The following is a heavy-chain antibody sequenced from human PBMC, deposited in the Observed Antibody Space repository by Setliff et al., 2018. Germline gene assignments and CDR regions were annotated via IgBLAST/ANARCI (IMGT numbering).Heavy chain of an antibody. CDR3: ARTGTYRYFDY. V-gene: IGHV4-61*10. Sequence: SETLSLTCIVSGESIDSVATGNHYWNWIRQPVGKGLEWIGYLYYSGSTNYNPSLKSRVTISVDTSKNQFSLKLSSVTAADTAAYYCARTGTYRYFDYWGQGTRVTVSS. CDR2: LYYSGST. D-gene: IGHD1-1*01. J-gene: IGHJ4*02. CDR1: GESIDSVATGNHY.